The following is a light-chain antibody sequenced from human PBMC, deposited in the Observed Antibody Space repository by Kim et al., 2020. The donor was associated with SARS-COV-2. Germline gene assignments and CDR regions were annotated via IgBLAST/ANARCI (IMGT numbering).Light chain of an antibody. J-gene: IGLJ1*01. CDR2: FDT. Sequence: PRKKARIPGAATNIDVKTVPWNQQKPGQAPMLIMYFDTDRPSGIPARFSGSKSGKTATLTISRVEAGDEADYYCQVWDTSTDHQVFGSGTKVTVL. CDR3: QVWDTSTDHQV. V-gene: IGLV3-21*04. CDR1: NIDVKT.